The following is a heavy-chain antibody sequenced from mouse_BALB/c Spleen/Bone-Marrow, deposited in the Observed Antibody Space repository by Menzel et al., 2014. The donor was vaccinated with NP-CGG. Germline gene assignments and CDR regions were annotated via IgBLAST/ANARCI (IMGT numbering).Heavy chain of an antibody. CDR2: IDTSDSYT. Sequence: QVRLQQSGAELGMPGASVKMSCKASGYTFTDNWIYWVKQRPGQGLEWIGAIDTSDSYTNYNQKFMGKASLTVDASSSTAYMQVSSLTSDDSAVYHCARGGHDFSLDYWGQGTSVTVSS. D-gene: IGHD2-4*01. CDR1: GYTFTDNW. V-gene: IGHV1-69*01. J-gene: IGHJ4*01. CDR3: ARGGHDFSLDY.